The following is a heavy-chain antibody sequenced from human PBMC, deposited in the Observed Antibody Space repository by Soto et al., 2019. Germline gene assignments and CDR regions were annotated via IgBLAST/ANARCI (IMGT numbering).Heavy chain of an antibody. CDR2: IYYSGFT. D-gene: IGHD3-22*01. J-gene: IGHJ4*02. CDR3: AKDTYYYSSSGYYVFDS. Sequence: PSETLSLTCTVSGGSITSGGYYWSWIRQHPGKGLEWIGYIYYSGFTYYNPSLKSRVTISVDTSKNQFSLKLSSVTAADTAVYYCAKDTYYYSSSGYYVFDSWGQGTLVTVSS. V-gene: IGHV4-31*03. CDR1: GGSITSGGYY.